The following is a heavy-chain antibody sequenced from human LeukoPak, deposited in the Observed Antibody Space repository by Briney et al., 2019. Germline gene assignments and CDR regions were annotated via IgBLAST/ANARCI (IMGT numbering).Heavy chain of an antibody. CDR3: ARHVGSENYPRYFDY. CDR1: GGSISSSSYY. D-gene: IGHD1-26*01. J-gene: IGHJ4*02. V-gene: IGHV4-39*01. CDR2: IYYSGST. Sequence: SDTLSLTCTVSGGSISSSSYYLGWIRQPPGKGLEWIGSIYYSGSTFYNPSLKSRVTISVDTSNNQFSLKLSSVTAADTAVYYCARHVGSENYPRYFDYWGQGTLVTVSS.